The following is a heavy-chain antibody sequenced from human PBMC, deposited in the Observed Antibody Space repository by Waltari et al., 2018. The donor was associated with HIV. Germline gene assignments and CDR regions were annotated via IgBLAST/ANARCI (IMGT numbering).Heavy chain of an antibody. CDR2: ISAYNGNT. J-gene: IGHJ4*02. CDR3: ARVLGPNYYDSSGYYYGDY. Sequence: QVQLVQSGAEVKKPGASVKVSCKASGYTFTSYGISWVRQAPGQGLEWMGWISAYNGNTNYAQKLQGRVTMTTDTSTSTAYMELRSLRSDDTAVYYCARVLGPNYYDSSGYYYGDYWGQGTLVTVSS. CDR1: GYTFTSYG. D-gene: IGHD3-22*01. V-gene: IGHV1-18*01.